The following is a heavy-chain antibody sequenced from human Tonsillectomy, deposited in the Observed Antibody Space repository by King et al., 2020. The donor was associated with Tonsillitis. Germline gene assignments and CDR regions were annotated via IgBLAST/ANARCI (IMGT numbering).Heavy chain of an antibody. CDR2: IIPIFGTA. Sequence: QLVQSGAEVKKPGSSVKVSCKASGGTFSSFAISWVRQAPGQGLEWMGGIIPIFGTANYAQKFQGRVTITADESTSTVYMELSSLRSEDTAVYYCARVGGYSRWRPPARNYYYGMDVWGHGTTVTVSS. V-gene: IGHV1-69*12. CDR3: ARVGGYSRWRPPARNYYYGMDV. CDR1: GGTFSSFA. J-gene: IGHJ6*02. D-gene: IGHD5-18*01.